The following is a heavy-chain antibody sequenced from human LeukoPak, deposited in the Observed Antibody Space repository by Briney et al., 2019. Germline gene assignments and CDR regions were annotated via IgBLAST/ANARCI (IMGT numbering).Heavy chain of an antibody. CDR1: GFTFSSYG. D-gene: IGHD3-22*01. V-gene: IGHV3-33*01. J-gene: IGHJ4*02. CDR2: IWYDGSNK. Sequence: GGSLRLSCTASGFTFSSYGMHWVRQAPGKGLEWAAVIWYDGSNKNYAESVKGRFTITRDNAMNTLYLQVNSLRAEDTAVYYCARARNNYDISTISALDYWGQGTLVTVSS. CDR3: ARARNNYDISTISALDY.